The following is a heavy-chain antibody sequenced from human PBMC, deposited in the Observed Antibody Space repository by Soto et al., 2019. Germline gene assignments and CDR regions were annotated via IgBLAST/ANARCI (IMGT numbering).Heavy chain of an antibody. CDR2: ISGSGGST. CDR3: AKSSMDIVATIDY. CDR1: GFTFSSYA. D-gene: IGHD5-12*01. V-gene: IGHV3-23*01. J-gene: IGHJ4*02. Sequence: LRLSCAASGFTFSSYAMSWVRQAPGKGLEWVSAISGSGGSTYYADSVKGRFTISRDNSKNTLYLQMNSLRAEDTAVYYCAKSSMDIVATIDYWGQGTLVTVSS.